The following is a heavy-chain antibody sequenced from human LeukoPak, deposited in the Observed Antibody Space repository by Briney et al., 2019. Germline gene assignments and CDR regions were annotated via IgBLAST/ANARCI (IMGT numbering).Heavy chain of an antibody. V-gene: IGHV1-2*02. Sequence: ASVKVSCKASGYTFTCYYMHWVRQAPGQGLEWMGWINPNSGGTNYAQKFQGRVTMTRDKSISTAYMELSRLRSDDTAVYYCARSNYDFWSGYSSPFDPWGQGTLVTVSS. CDR3: ARSNYDFWSGYSSPFDP. CDR1: GYTFTCYY. CDR2: INPNSGGT. D-gene: IGHD3-3*01. J-gene: IGHJ5*02.